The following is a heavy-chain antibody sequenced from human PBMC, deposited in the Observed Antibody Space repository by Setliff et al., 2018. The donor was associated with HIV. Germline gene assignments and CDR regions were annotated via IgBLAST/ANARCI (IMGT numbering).Heavy chain of an antibody. D-gene: IGHD2-15*01. CDR2: ISDRGTT. J-gene: IGHJ5*02. Sequence: SETLSLTCAVSNFALTTGHYWSWIRQPPGKGLEWIAWISDRGTTNYNPSLKSRVTLSVDTSKNQFSLSLTSVTGADTAVYYCARGGASSKYLDPWGQGTLVTVSS. V-gene: IGHV4-59*11. CDR1: NFALTTGHY. CDR3: ARGGASSKYLDP.